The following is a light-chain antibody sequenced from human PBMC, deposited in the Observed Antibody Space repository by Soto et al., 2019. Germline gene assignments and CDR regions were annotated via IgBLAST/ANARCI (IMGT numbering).Light chain of an antibody. CDR1: QSVGSN. CDR3: RQYNHWPPWT. J-gene: IGKJ1*01. CDR2: EAS. V-gene: IGKV3D-15*01. Sequence: EVVMTQSPATVPVSLGGRVTLSCRASQSVGSNLAWYQQKPGQPPRLLIYEASNRDTGVPTRFSGSGSGTEFTLTITSLQSEDFAVYYCRQYNHWPPWTFGQGTKVDIK.